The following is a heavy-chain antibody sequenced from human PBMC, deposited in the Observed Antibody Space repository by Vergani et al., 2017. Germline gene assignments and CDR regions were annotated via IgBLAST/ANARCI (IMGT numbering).Heavy chain of an antibody. J-gene: IGHJ6*03. CDR3: ARXRGSSSWYTYYYYYYMDV. CDR1: GFTFSSYA. D-gene: IGHD6-13*01. CDR2: ISYDGSNK. V-gene: IGHV3-30*01. Sequence: QVQLVESGGGVVQPGRSLRLSCAASGFTFSSYAMHWVRQAPGKGLAWVAVISYDGSNKYYADSVKGRFTISRDNSKNTLYLQMNSLRAEDTAVYYCARXRGSSSWYTYYYYYYMDVWGKGTTVTVSS.